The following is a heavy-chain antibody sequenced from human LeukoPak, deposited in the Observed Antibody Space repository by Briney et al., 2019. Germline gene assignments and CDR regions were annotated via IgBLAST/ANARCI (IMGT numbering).Heavy chain of an antibody. CDR3: ASNLVADPDAFDI. CDR2: INHRGST. J-gene: IGHJ3*02. CDR1: GGSISSSSYY. Sequence: SETLPLTCSVSGGSISSSSYYWGWIRQPPGKGLEWIGEINHRGSTTYNPSLKSRVTISVDTSKNQFSLKLSSVTAADTAVYYCASNLVADPDAFDIWGQGTMVTVSS. D-gene: IGHD6-13*01. V-gene: IGHV4-39*07.